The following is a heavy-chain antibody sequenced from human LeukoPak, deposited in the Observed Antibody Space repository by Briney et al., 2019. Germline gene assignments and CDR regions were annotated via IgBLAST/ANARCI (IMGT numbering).Heavy chain of an antibody. V-gene: IGHV4-31*03. CDR3: AREAYIAVSPYYYGMDV. Sequence: SETLSLTCTVSGGSISSGGYYWSWIRQHPGKGLEWIGYIYYSGSTYYNPSLKSRVTISVDTSKNQFSLKLSSVTAADTAVYYCAREAYIAVSPYYYGMDVWGQGTTVTVSS. J-gene: IGHJ6*02. CDR2: IYYSGST. CDR1: GGSISSGGYY. D-gene: IGHD2-21*01.